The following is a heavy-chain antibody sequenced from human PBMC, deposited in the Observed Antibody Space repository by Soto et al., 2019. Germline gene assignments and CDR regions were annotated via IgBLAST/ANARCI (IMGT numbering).Heavy chain of an antibody. CDR1: GGTFSTYA. V-gene: IGHV1-69*01. Sequence: QVHLVQSGAEVKKPGSSVKVSCKAFGGTFSTYAISWVRQAPGQGLEWMGGIIPIFGTANCAQKFQGRVTITADVSTSTAYMQLSGLRSEDSAVYYCARGSAPAATPYYFDYWGQGTLVTVSS. J-gene: IGHJ4*02. CDR3: ARGSAPAATPYYFDY. CDR2: IIPIFGTA.